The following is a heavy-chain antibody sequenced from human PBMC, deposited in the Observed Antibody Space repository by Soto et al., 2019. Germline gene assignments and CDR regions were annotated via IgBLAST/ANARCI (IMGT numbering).Heavy chain of an antibody. CDR1: GGTFSNYA. CDR3: AKDGGADGYFGNWLDP. D-gene: IGHD5-12*01. CDR2: IIPIFGTT. Sequence: QVQLVQSGAEVKKPGSSVKVSCKASGGTFSNYAITWVRQAPGQGLEWVGRIIPIFGTTNVAQKFQGRVTKTAGETTTTANMELSGLRPDNTAVYYCAKDGGADGYFGNWLDPWGQGTLVTVSS. J-gene: IGHJ5*02. V-gene: IGHV1-69*15.